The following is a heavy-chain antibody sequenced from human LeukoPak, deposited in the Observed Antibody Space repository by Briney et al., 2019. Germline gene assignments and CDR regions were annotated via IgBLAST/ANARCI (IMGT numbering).Heavy chain of an antibody. J-gene: IGHJ5*02. CDR3: ARHLRNYDILTGYIPHLGFDP. CDR1: GGSISSYY. CDR2: IYYSGST. D-gene: IGHD3-9*01. Sequence: SETLSLTCTVSGGSISSYYWSWIRQPPGKGLEWIGYIYYSGSTNYSPSLKSRVTISVDTSKNQFSLKLSSVTAADTAVYYCARHLRNYDILTGYIPHLGFDPWGQGTLVTVSS. V-gene: IGHV4-59*08.